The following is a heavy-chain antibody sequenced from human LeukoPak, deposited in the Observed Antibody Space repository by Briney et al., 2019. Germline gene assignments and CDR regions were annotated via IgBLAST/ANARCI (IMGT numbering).Heavy chain of an antibody. CDR3: ARGLVGATYIDY. Sequence: GGALRLSCAASGFSFSSYWMHWVRQAPGKRLWWVSHINSVGSSTSYADSVKGRFSISRDNATNTPFLQRERLRAKDTAVYYVARGLVGATYIDYWGQGTLVTVSS. J-gene: IGHJ4*02. CDR1: GFSFSSYW. V-gene: IGHV3-74*01. CDR2: INSVGSST. D-gene: IGHD1-26*01.